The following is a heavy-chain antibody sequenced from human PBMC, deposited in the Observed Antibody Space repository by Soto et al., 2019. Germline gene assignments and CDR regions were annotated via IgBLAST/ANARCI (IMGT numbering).Heavy chain of an antibody. CDR1: GVSISSADFY. D-gene: IGHD3-10*01. CDR3: SRGTIDYLDTRRSGYGLDV. CDR2: MSYSGST. Sequence: QVRLQESGPGLVKPSQTLSLTCSVSGVSISSADFYWSWILQPPGKALEWLGDMSYSGSTYYNPSLQSRMTMSLDTSKNHFSLTLTSVTAADTAVYFCSRGTIDYLDTRRSGYGLDVWGQGTAVSVSS. J-gene: IGHJ6*02. V-gene: IGHV4-30-4*01.